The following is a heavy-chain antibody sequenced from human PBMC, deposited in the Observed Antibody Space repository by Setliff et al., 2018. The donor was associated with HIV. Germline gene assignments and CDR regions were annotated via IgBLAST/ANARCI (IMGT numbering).Heavy chain of an antibody. CDR2: FHHSGSA. Sequence: PSETLSLTCAVSGYSISTAYYWAWIRQSPGKGLEWSGGFHHSGSAHYNPSLKSRVTISGQTSKNKFSLTLTSVTASDTAIYYCARQGAGYYYDSSDYYTGNCFDMWGQGTMFTVSS. CDR1: GYSISTAYY. CDR3: ARQGAGYYYDSSDYYTGNCFDM. V-gene: IGHV4-38-2*01. J-gene: IGHJ3*02. D-gene: IGHD3-22*01.